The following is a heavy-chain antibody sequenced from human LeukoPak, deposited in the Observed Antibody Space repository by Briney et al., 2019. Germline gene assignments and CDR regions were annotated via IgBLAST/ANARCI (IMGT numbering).Heavy chain of an antibody. V-gene: IGHV3-30*18. CDR1: GFTFSSYG. Sequence: SGGSLRLSCAASGFTFSSYGMHWVRQAPGKGLEWVAVISYDGSNKYYADSVKGRFTISRDNSKNTLYLQMNSLRAEDTAVYYCAEPVPGEGWTMDYWGQGTLVTVSS. D-gene: IGHD4/OR15-4a*01. J-gene: IGHJ4*02. CDR3: AEPVPGEGWTMDY. CDR2: ISYDGSNK.